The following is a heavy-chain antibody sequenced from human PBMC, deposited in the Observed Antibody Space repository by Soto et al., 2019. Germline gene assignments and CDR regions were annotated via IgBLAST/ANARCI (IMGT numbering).Heavy chain of an antibody. CDR1: GGSISSSSYY. D-gene: IGHD6-19*01. J-gene: IGHJ4*02. CDR2: IYYSGST. V-gene: IGHV4-39*01. CDR3: ARHPTVAGQILPVDY. Sequence: QLQLQESGPGLVKPSETLSLTCTVSGGSISSSSYYWGWIRQPPGKGLEWIGSIYYSGSTYYNPSLKSRVTISVDTSKNQFSLKLSSVTAADTAVYYCARHPTVAGQILPVDYWGQGTLVTVSS.